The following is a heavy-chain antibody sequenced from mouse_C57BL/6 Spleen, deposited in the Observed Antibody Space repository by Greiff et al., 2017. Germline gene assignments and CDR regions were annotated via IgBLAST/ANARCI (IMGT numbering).Heavy chain of an antibody. V-gene: IGHV14-3*01. D-gene: IGHD2-5*01. CDR3: ADYSNYEAWFAY. CDR1: GFNIKNTY. Sequence: VQLQQSVAELVRPGASVKLSCTASGFNIKNTYMHWVKQRPEQGLEWIGRIDPANGNTNYATQFQGKATISADTSSNIAYLQLSSLTSENTAIYYCADYSNYEAWFAYWGQGTLVTVSA. CDR2: IDPANGNT. J-gene: IGHJ3*01.